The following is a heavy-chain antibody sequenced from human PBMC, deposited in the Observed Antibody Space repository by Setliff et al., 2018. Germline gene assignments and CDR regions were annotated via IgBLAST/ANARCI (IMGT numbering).Heavy chain of an antibody. CDR3: AKDIVVVPAATFDFWSGSYYMDV. CDR1: GYTFTSYD. CDR2: INAGSGNT. D-gene: IGHD2-2*01. J-gene: IGHJ6*03. V-gene: IGHV1-3*01. Sequence: ASVKVSCKASGYTFTSYDMHWVRQAPGQRLEWMGWINAGSGNTKYSQKFQGRVTITRDTSASTAYMELSSLRSEDTAVYYCAKDIVVVPAATFDFWSGSYYMDVWGKGTTVTVSS.